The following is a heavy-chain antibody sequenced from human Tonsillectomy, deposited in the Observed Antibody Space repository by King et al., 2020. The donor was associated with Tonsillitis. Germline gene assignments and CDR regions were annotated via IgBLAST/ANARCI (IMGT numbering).Heavy chain of an antibody. D-gene: IGHD4-17*01. Sequence: EQLVQSGGGVVQPGRSLRLSCAASGFTFSSYAIHWVRQAPGKGLEWVAVISYDGSNKYYTDSVKGRFTISRDNSKNTLYLHMNSLRAEDTAVYYCARDIDDYDDYVGYFDYWGQGTLVTVSS. V-gene: IGHV3-30-3*01. CDR3: ARDIDDYDDYVGYFDY. CDR1: GFTFSSYA. CDR2: ISYDGSNK. J-gene: IGHJ4*02.